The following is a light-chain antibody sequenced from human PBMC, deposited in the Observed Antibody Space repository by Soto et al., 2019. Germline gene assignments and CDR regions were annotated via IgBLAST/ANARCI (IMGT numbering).Light chain of an antibody. Sequence: QSVLTQPPSASGTPGQRVTISCSGSSSNIASNTVNWYQQLPGTAPKLLFYSNSQRPSGVPDRFSGSKSGTSASLAISGLHSEDEADYYCAACDDSLNGYVFGTGTKVTVL. CDR3: AACDDSLNGYV. V-gene: IGLV1-44*01. CDR1: SSNIASNT. J-gene: IGLJ1*01. CDR2: SNS.